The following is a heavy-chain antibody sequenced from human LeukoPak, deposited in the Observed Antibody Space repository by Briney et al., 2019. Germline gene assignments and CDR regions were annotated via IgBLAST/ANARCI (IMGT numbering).Heavy chain of an antibody. J-gene: IGHJ6*02. V-gene: IGHV5-51*01. CDR2: IYPGDSVT. CDR3: ARGSPYGYYYYCMDV. CDR1: GYSFTNYW. Sequence: GESLKISRKGSGYSFTNYWIGWVRQMPGQGLEWMGIIYPGDSVTRYSPSFQGRVTISADKSISTAYLQWSSLQASDTAMYYCARGSPYGYYYYCMDVWGQGTTVTVSS. D-gene: IGHD2-8*01.